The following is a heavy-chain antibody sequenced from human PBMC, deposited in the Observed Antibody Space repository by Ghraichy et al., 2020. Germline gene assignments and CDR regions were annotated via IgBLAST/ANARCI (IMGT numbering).Heavy chain of an antibody. CDR1: GFTFSSYS. CDR2: ISSSSSYI. CDR3: ATTPVVPAAEYYYGMDV. Sequence: GGSLRLSCAASGFTFSSYSMNWVRQAPGKGLEWVSSISSSSSYIYYADSVKGRFTISRDNAKNSLYLQMNSLRAEDTAVYYCATTPVVPAAEYYYGMDVWGQGTTVTVSS. D-gene: IGHD2-2*01. J-gene: IGHJ6*02. V-gene: IGHV3-21*01.